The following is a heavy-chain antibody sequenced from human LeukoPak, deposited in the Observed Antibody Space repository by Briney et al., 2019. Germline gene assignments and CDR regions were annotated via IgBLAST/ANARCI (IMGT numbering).Heavy chain of an antibody. D-gene: IGHD3-22*01. CDR3: AKGNDYYDSSGYPLDY. J-gene: IGHJ4*02. Sequence: PGGSLRLSCAASGFTFSSYAMSWVRQAPGKGLEWVAVISYDGSNKYYADSVKGRFTISRDNSKNTLYLQMNSLRAEDTAVYYCAKGNDYYDSSGYPLDYWGQGTLVTVSS. CDR1: GFTFSSYA. V-gene: IGHV3-30*18. CDR2: ISYDGSNK.